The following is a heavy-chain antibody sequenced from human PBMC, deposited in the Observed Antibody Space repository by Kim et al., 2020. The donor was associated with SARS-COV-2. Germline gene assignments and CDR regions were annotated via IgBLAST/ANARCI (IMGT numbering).Heavy chain of an antibody. CDR1: GGSISFYY. D-gene: IGHD3-9*01. J-gene: IGHJ6*02. Sequence: SETLSLTCTVSGGSISFYYWSWIRQPPGKGLEWIGYVYYTGTTNYNPSLKSRVTISVDKSKNQFSLKLRSVTAADAAVNYCARNPTITQGYGMDVWGQGTTVIVSS. CDR2: VYYTGTT. V-gene: IGHV4-59*01. CDR3: ARNPTITQGYGMDV.